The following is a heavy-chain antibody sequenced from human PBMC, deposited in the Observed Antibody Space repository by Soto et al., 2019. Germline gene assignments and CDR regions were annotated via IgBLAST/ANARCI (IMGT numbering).Heavy chain of an antibody. J-gene: IGHJ4*02. Sequence: QVQLVESGGGVVQPGRSLRLSCAASGFTFSSYGMHWVRQAPGKGLEWVAVISYDGSNKYYADSVKGRFTISRDNSKNTVYLQMNSLRAEDTAVYYCAKATDMYYYDSSGFGYWGQGTLVTVSS. D-gene: IGHD3-22*01. CDR3: AKATDMYYYDSSGFGY. CDR1: GFTFSSYG. V-gene: IGHV3-30*18. CDR2: ISYDGSNK.